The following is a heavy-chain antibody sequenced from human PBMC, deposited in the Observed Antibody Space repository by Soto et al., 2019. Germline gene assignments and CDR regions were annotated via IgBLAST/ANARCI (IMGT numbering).Heavy chain of an antibody. CDR3: ARALSGYDSSGG. CDR1: GVTGSINC. D-gene: IGHD3-22*01. J-gene: IGHJ4*02. V-gene: IGHV3-53*01. CDR2: IYSGGST. Sequence: GSSVKVTSVASGVTGSINCMSWVRQAPGKGLEWVSVIYSGGSTYYADSVKGRFTISRDNSKNSLYLQMNSLRDEDTAVYYCARALSGYDSSGGWGQGTLVTVSP.